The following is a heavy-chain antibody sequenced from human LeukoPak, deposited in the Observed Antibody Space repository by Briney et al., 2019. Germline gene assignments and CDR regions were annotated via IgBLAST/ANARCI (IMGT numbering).Heavy chain of an antibody. Sequence: PPETLSPTCTVSGGSISSYTRRWIRQTPRKGLEWIGYIYYSRSTNSNPSLKSRVTISVDTSKNQFSLKLSSVTAADAAVYYCARDLGSGYWGQGTLVTVSS. CDR3: ARDLGSGY. CDR1: GGSISSYT. CDR2: IYYSRST. V-gene: IGHV4-59*01. D-gene: IGHD3-10*01. J-gene: IGHJ4*02.